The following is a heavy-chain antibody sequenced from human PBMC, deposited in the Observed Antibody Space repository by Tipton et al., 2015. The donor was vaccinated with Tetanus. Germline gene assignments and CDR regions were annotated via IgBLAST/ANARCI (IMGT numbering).Heavy chain of an antibody. CDR2: IYTSGST. D-gene: IGHD6-19*01. J-gene: IGHJ6*02. CDR3: ARDRKEQWLSQIRYGMDV. Sequence: TLSLTCTVSGGSISSYYWSWIRQPAGKGLEWIGRIYTSGSTNYNPSLKSRVTMSVDTSKNQFSLKLTSVTAADTAIYYCARDRKEQWLSQIRYGMDVWGQGTKVIVSS. CDR1: GGSISSYY. V-gene: IGHV4-4*07.